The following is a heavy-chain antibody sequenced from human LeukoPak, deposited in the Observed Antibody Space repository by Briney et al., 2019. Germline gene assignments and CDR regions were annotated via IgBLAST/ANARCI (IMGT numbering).Heavy chain of an antibody. D-gene: IGHD6-13*01. CDR3: ARYGLGQQLFSLADY. J-gene: IGHJ4*02. CDR1: GGPISSSSYY. V-gene: IGHV4-39*01. CDR2: IYYSGST. Sequence: SETLSLTCTVSGGPISSSSYYWGWIRQPPGKGLEWIGSIYYSGSTYYNPSLKSRVTISVDTSKNQFSLKLSSVTAADTAVYYCARYGLGQQLFSLADYWGQGTLVTVSS.